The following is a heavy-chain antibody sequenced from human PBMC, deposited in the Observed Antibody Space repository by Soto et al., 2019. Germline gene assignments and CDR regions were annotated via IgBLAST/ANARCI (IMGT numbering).Heavy chain of an antibody. CDR1: GYKVSTWHNFTSYW. V-gene: IGHV5-51*01. Sequence: GESLKISCMGSGYKVSTWHNFTSYWIAWVRQMPGEGLEWMGIIYPGDSDTRYSPSFQGQVTISADKSISTAYLQWSSLKASDTAMYYCARRLPQTIGFDYWGQGTLVTVSS. CDR2: IYPGDSDT. J-gene: IGHJ4*02. CDR3: ARRLPQTIGFDY. D-gene: IGHD3-10*01.